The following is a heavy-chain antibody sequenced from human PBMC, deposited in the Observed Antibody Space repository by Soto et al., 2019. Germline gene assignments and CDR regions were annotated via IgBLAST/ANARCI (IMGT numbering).Heavy chain of an antibody. D-gene: IGHD3-9*01. CDR2: ISGTGGTT. V-gene: IGHV3-23*01. Sequence: EVQLLESGGGLVQPGGSLRLSCVGSGFTFRSHALTWVGQSPGKGLEWVAGISGTGGTTYYGDSMRGRFTISRDNSKETRNLQMDSLRPEDTAIYFCARAPMERYFDWYFDHWGQGSLVIVTS. J-gene: IGHJ4*02. CDR3: ARAPMERYFDWYFDH. CDR1: GFTFRSHA.